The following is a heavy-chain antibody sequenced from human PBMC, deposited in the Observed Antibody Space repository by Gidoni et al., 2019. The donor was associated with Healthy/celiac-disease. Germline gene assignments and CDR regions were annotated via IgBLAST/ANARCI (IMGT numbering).Heavy chain of an antibody. V-gene: IGHV1-3*01. CDR1: GYTFTSYA. J-gene: IGHJ4*02. D-gene: IGHD6-19*01. CDR3: AIIAVAASHGY. CDR2: INAGNGNT. Sequence: QVQLVQSGAEVKKPGASVKVSCTASGYTFTSYAMHWVRQAPGQRLEWMGWINAGNGNTKYSQKFQGGVTITRDTSASTAYMELSSLRSEDTAVYYCAIIAVAASHGYWGQGTLVTVSS.